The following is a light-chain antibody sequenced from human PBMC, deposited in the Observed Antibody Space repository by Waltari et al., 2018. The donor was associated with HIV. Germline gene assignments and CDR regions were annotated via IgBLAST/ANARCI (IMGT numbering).Light chain of an antibody. CDR3: QQSYATPRT. J-gene: IGKJ1*01. CDR1: QTISTY. V-gene: IGKV1-39*01. Sequence: DILTTQSPSSLSASVGDRVTITCRAGQTISTYLNWYQQKPGKAPKLLIYDASTLQSGVPSRFSGSRSGTEFALTISSLQPDDFATYYCQQSYATPRTFGQGTRVEIK. CDR2: DAS.